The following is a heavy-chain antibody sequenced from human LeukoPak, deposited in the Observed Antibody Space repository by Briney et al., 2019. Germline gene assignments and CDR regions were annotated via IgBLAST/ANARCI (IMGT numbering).Heavy chain of an antibody. CDR1: GFTFSSYS. CDR3: ARDRDCSSTSCYGDYMDV. J-gene: IGHJ6*03. Sequence: SGGSLRLSCAAFGFTFSSYSMNWVRQAPGKGLEWVSYISSSSSTIYYADSVKGRFTISRDNAKNSLYLQMNSLRAEDTAVYYCARDRDCSSTSCYGDYMDVWGKGTTVTVSS. D-gene: IGHD2-2*01. CDR2: ISSSSSTI. V-gene: IGHV3-48*01.